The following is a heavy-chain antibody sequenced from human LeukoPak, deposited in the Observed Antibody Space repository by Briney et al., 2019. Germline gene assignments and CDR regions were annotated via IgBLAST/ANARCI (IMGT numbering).Heavy chain of an antibody. V-gene: IGHV1-2*02. Sequence: ASMTVSFKSSGFTFTDHYIHWVRQGPGQGLEWMGYIGPHSTFTSSPQEFQGRVTMTRDASMSTAYMELTRLTSDDTAVYYCVREGEGPLSKDFDYWGQGTLVTVSS. CDR2: IGPHSTFT. CDR1: GFTFTDHY. CDR3: VREGEGPLSKDFDY. J-gene: IGHJ4*02. D-gene: IGHD2/OR15-2a*01.